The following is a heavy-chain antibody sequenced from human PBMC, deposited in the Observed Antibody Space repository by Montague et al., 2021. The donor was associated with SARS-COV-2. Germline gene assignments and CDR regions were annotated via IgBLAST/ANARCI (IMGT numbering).Heavy chain of an antibody. J-gene: IGHJ3*02. V-gene: IGHV4-39*01. Sequence: ETLSLTCTVSGGSITRNYYWGWIRQPPGRGLEWVGNIYYSGTTFINPXXESRVTISVDASKNQFSLNLTSVTAADTAVYYCARPLVRGVPKAFDIWGQGALVIVSS. D-gene: IGHD3-10*01. CDR2: IYYSGTT. CDR1: GGSITRNYY. CDR3: ARPLVRGVPKAFDI.